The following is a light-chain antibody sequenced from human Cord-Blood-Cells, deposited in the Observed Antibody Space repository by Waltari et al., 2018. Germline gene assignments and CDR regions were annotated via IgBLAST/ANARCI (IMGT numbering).Light chain of an antibody. CDR3: QSYDSSLSGYV. CDR1: SSNLGPGYD. CDR2: VNS. Sequence: QSVLTEAPSVPGAPGQRGTIPCTGSSSNLGPGYDVHWYQQLPGTAPKLLIYVNSNRPSGVPDRFSGSKSGTSASLAITGLQAEDESDYYCQSYDSSLSGYVFGTGTKVTVL. J-gene: IGLJ1*01. V-gene: IGLV1-40*01.